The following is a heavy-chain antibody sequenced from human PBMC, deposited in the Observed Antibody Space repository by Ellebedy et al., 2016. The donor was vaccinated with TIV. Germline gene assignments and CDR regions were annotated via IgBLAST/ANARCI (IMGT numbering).Heavy chain of an antibody. V-gene: IGHV3-74*01. CDR1: GFTFSTYW. D-gene: IGHD5-12*01. CDR2: INGDDSRT. Sequence: GESLKISXSASGFTFSTYWMHWVRQAPGKGLVWVSRINGDDSRTNYADSVKGRFTISRDNARNTLYLEMNSLRAEDTAVYYCARETSGYFADLWGQGTLVTVSS. J-gene: IGHJ5*02. CDR3: ARETSGYFADL.